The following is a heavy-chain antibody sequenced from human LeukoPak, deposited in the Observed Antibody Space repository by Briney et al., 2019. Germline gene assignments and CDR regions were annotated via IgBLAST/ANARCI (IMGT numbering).Heavy chain of an antibody. Sequence: KSSETLSLTCTVSGGSISSSSYYWGWIRQPPGKGLEWIGSIYYSGSTYYNPSLKSRVTISVDTSKNQFSLKLSSVTAADTAVYYCARLPYDSSGYYYLGDAFDIWGQGTMVTVSS. CDR2: IYYSGST. CDR1: GGSISSSSYY. CDR3: ARLPYDSSGYYYLGDAFDI. J-gene: IGHJ3*02. D-gene: IGHD3-22*01. V-gene: IGHV4-39*01.